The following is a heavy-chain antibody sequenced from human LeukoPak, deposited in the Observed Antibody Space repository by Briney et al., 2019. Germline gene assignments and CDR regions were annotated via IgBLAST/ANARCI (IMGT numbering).Heavy chain of an antibody. CDR1: GGSINKHKG. D-gene: IGHD3-22*01. V-gene: IGHV4-4*02. J-gene: IGHJ4*02. Sequence: SGTLSLTCAGSGGSINKHKGWRWIRQSPGKGREWLGEIFYTGSPNYNPAFKSRIPMSVDKSNNQFSLILTSVTVADTAVYYCARHYERSAYYFDYWGQGNMVTVSS. CDR3: ARHYERSAYYFDY. CDR2: IFYTGSP.